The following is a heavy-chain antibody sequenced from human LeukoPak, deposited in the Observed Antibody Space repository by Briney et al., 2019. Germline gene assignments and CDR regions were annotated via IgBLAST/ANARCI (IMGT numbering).Heavy chain of an antibody. D-gene: IGHD5-12*01. J-gene: IGHJ4*02. V-gene: IGHV1-2*02. CDR3: ARDLMGGYDSSNFDY. CDR2: INPNSGGT. Sequence: GASVKVSCKASGYTFTGYYMHWVRQAPGQGLEWMGWINPNSGGTNYAQKFQGRVTMTRDTSISTAYMELSRLRSDDTAVYYCARDLMGGYDSSNFDYWGQGTLVTVSS. CDR1: GYTFTGYY.